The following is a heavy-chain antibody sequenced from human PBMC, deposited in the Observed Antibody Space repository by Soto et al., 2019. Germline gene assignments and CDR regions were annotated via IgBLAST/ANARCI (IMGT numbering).Heavy chain of an antibody. CDR1: GGSISSGGYY. Sequence: QVQLQESGPGLVKPSQTLSLTCTVSGGSISSGGYYWSWIRQHPGKGLEWIGYIYYSGSTYYNPSLKSRVTISVDTSKNQFSLKLSSVTAADTAVYYCARDLGGMATITPAFDIWGQGTMVTVSS. CDR3: ARDLGGMATITPAFDI. CDR2: IYYSGST. V-gene: IGHV4-31*03. D-gene: IGHD5-12*01. J-gene: IGHJ3*02.